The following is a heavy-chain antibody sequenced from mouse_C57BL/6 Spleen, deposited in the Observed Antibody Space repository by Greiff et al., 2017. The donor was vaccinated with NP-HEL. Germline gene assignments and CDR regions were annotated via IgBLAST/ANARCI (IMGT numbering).Heavy chain of an antibody. CDR1: GYTFTDYE. D-gene: IGHD3-3*01. CDR2: IDPETGGT. Sequence: QVQLKQSGAELVRPGASVTLSCKASGYTFTDYEMHWVKQTPVHGLEWIGAIDPETGGTAYNQKFKGKAILTADKSSSTAYMELRSLTSEDSAVYYCTRGDKDYFDYWGQGTTLTVSS. J-gene: IGHJ2*01. V-gene: IGHV1-15*01. CDR3: TRGDKDYFDY.